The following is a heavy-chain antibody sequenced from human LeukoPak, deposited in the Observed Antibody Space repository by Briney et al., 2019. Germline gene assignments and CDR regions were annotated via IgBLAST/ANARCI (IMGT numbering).Heavy chain of an antibody. CDR3: AKRGSYDFWSGYYYDC. CDR2: ISGSGGST. Sequence: GGSLRLSCAASGFTFNNFAMSWVRQAPGKGLEWVSAISGSGGSTYYADSVKGRFTISRDNSKNTLYLQMNSLRADDTALYYCAKRGSYDFWSGYYYDCWGRGTPVTVSS. D-gene: IGHD3-3*01. CDR1: GFTFNNFA. V-gene: IGHV3-23*01. J-gene: IGHJ4*02.